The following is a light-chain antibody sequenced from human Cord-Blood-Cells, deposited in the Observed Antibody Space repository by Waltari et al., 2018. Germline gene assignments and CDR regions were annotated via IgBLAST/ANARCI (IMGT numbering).Light chain of an antibody. CDR2: DVS. CDR1: SSDGGGSHY. Sequence: QSALTHPASVPGSPGQSITISCTGTSSDGGGSHYVSWYQQHPGKAPKLMIYDVSNRPSGVSNRFSGSKSGNTASLTISGLQAEDEADYYCSSYTSSSTYVFGTGTKVTVL. J-gene: IGLJ1*01. CDR3: SSYTSSSTYV. V-gene: IGLV2-14*01.